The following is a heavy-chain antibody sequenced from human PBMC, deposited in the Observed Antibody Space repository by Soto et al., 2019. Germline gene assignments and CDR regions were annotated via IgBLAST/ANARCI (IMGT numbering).Heavy chain of an antibody. CDR3: ARDFTKSSSWPYYFDY. CDR2: ISAYSGST. Sequence: ASVKGACKASGYSFTTYGISWVRQTPGKGLEWMGWISAYSGSTKFAQKLQGRVTMTTDTSTTTAYMELRSLTSDDTPVYYCARDFTKSSSWPYYFDYWGQGTLVTVSS. V-gene: IGHV1-18*01. J-gene: IGHJ4*02. D-gene: IGHD6-13*01. CDR1: GYSFTTYG.